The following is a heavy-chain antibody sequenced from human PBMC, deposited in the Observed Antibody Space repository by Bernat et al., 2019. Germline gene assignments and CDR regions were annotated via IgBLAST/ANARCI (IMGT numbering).Heavy chain of an antibody. CDR3: ARIVAPDSTWGRSGAFDI. CDR1: GFSFTNAW. J-gene: IGHJ3*02. CDR2: IKRKADGGTI. V-gene: IGHV3-15*07. D-gene: IGHD5-12*01. Sequence: EVQLVESGGGLVKPGGSLRLSCAASGFSFTNAWMNWVRQAPGKGLEWVGRIKRKADGGTIDYAAPVKGRFTISRDDSKNTLYLQMNSLRAEDTAVYYCARIVAPDSTWGRSGAFDIWGQGTMVTVSS.